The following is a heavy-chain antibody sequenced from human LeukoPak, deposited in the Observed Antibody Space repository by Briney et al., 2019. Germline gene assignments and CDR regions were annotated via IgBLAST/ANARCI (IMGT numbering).Heavy chain of an antibody. Sequence: PGRSLRLSCAASGFTFSSYGMHWVRQAPGKGLEWVAVISYDGSNKYYADSVKGRFTISRDNSKNTLYLQMNSLRAEDTAVYYCAKDREAVAGDYWGQGTLVTVSS. D-gene: IGHD6-19*01. V-gene: IGHV3-30*18. CDR2: ISYDGSNK. CDR3: AKDREAVAGDY. CDR1: GFTFSSYG. J-gene: IGHJ4*02.